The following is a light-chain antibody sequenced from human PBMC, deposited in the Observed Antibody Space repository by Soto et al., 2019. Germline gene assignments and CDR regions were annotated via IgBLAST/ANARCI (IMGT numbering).Light chain of an antibody. CDR2: DAS. V-gene: IGKV3-11*01. CDR3: QQRSNWPT. Sequence: EVVLTQSPATLSLSPGDRATLSCRASQIVISHFACYQQKARQAPVLLIYDASKMATGIPARVSGRGAGTDFTLTISSLEPEDFAVYYCQQRSNWPTFGQGTRLEIK. CDR1: QIVISH. J-gene: IGKJ5*01.